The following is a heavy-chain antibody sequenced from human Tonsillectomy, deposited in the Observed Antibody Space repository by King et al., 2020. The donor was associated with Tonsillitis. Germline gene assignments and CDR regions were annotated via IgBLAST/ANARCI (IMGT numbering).Heavy chain of an antibody. Sequence: VQLVESGGGLVQPGGSLRLSCAVSGFSFSRYGMSWVRQAPGRGLEWVSSITGSGVTTYYADSVKGRFIMSRDNPKNTLYLQLDSLRVEDTAVYYWAKVGGTFGEMFHDLWGQGILVTVSA. J-gene: IGHJ5*02. CDR3: AKVGGTFGEMFHDL. CDR2: ITGSGVTT. V-gene: IGHV3-23*04. D-gene: IGHD3-10*01. CDR1: GFSFSRYG.